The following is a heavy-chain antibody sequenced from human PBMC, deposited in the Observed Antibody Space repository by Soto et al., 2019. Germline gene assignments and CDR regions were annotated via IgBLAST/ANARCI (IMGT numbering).Heavy chain of an antibody. CDR1: GFTFSSYG. J-gene: IGHJ4*02. D-gene: IGHD6-13*01. CDR2: ISYDGSNK. Sequence: GGSLRLSCAASGFTFSSYGMHWVRQAPGKGLEWVAVISYDGSNKYYADSVKGRFTISRDNSKNTLYLQMNSLRAEDTAVYYCATRALPQWYSSNRPQTDYWGQGTLVTVSS. V-gene: IGHV3-30*03. CDR3: ATRALPQWYSSNRPQTDY.